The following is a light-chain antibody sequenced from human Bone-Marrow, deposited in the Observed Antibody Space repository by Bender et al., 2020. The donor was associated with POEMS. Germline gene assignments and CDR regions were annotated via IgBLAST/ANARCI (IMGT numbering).Light chain of an antibody. V-gene: IGLV2-23*02. CDR2: ELS. CDR1: SGDVGSYNL. Sequence: QSALSQPASVSGSPGQSITISCTGISGDVGSYNLVSWYQQYPGKSPKLMIYELSKRPSGVSNRFSGSKSGNTASLTVSGLQPDDEAEYYCSSYAADNNVVFGGGTKLTVL. CDR3: SSYAADNNVV. J-gene: IGLJ2*01.